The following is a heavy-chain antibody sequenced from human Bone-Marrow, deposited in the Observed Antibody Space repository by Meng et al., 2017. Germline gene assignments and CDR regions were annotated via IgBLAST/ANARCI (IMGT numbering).Heavy chain of an antibody. Sequence: GAVLLMPSTALSRTCSVDGGSFSGYYWSWIRQPPGKGLEWIGEINHSGSTNYNPSLKSRVTISVNTSKNQFSLKLSSVTAADTAVYYCARGARVAGTDYWGQGTLVTVSS. CDR1: GGSFSGYY. J-gene: IGHJ4*02. CDR3: ARGARVAGTDY. D-gene: IGHD6-19*01. V-gene: IGHV4-34*01. CDR2: INHSGST.